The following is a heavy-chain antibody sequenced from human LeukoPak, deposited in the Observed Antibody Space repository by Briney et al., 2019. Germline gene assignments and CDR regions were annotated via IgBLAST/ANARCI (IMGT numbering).Heavy chain of an antibody. V-gene: IGHV3-33*01. CDR2: IYYDGSNK. Sequence: GGPLRLSCAPSGYTFRSYAMHWVRQAPGKGLEWVALIYYDGSNKYYADSVKGRFTISRDNSKNTLFLQMNSLRADDTAVYYCARAFPYSSSSLYYFDYWGQGTLVTVSS. CDR3: ARAFPYSSSSLYYFDY. D-gene: IGHD6-13*01. CDR1: GYTFRSYA. J-gene: IGHJ4*02.